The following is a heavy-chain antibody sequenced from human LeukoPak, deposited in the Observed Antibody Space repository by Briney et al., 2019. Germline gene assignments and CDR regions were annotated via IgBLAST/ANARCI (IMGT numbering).Heavy chain of an antibody. V-gene: IGHV1-18*01. D-gene: IGHD2-15*01. CDR1: GYTFTIYG. CDR3: ARGIIGYYFDY. CDR2: ISAYGNT. Sequence: ASVTVSCKPSGYTFTIYGISWVRQAPGQGLEWMGLISAYGNTNYAQNLQGRVTMTTDTSTSTAYMELRSLRSDDTAVYYCARGIIGYYFDYWGQGTLVTVSS. J-gene: IGHJ4*02.